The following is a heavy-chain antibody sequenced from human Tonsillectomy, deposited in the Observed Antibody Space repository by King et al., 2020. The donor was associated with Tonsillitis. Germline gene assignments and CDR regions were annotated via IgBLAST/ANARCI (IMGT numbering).Heavy chain of an antibody. V-gene: IGHV3-23*04. CDR3: AKDLVMGATFY. D-gene: IGHD1-26*01. CDR2: ISGSGGST. CDR1: GFTFSSYG. Sequence: VQLVESGGGLVQPGGSLRLSCAASGFTFSSYGMSWVRQAPGKGLEWVSTISGSGGSTYYADSVKGRFTISRDNSKNTLFLQMNSLGAEDTAVYYCAKDLVMGATFYWGQGTLVTVSS. J-gene: IGHJ4*02.